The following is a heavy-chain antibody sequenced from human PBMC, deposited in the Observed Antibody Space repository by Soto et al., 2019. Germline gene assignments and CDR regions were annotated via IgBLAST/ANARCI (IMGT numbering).Heavy chain of an antibody. CDR2: IIPIFGTA. D-gene: IGHD5-12*01. Sequence: SVKVSCKASGGTFISYAISWVRQAPGQGLEWMGGIIPIFGTANYAQKFQGRVTITADESTSTAYMELSSLRSEDTAVYYCARDGRDGYNSPNWFDPWGQGTLVTVSS. CDR1: GGTFISYA. V-gene: IGHV1-69*13. CDR3: ARDGRDGYNSPNWFDP. J-gene: IGHJ5*02.